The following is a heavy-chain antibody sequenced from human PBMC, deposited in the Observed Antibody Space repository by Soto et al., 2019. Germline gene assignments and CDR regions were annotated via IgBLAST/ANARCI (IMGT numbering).Heavy chain of an antibody. CDR1: GYTFTYYE. Sequence: ASVKVSCKASGYTFTYYEITWVRQAPGQGLEWMGWISAYSGNTNYAQKLQGRLTMTTDTSTNTAYMELRSLRSDDTAVYYCARVVKAGDYGDYGRYYFDYWGHGTLVTVSS. CDR2: ISAYSGNT. D-gene: IGHD4-17*01. J-gene: IGHJ4*01. V-gene: IGHV1-18*04. CDR3: ARVVKAGDYGDYGRYYFDY.